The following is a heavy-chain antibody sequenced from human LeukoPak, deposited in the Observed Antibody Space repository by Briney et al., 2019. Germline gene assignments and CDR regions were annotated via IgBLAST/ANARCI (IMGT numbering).Heavy chain of an antibody. CDR3: AQEDIPARKFDP. CDR1: GFTFSNYA. D-gene: IGHD6-6*01. Sequence: GGSLRLSCTASGFTFSNYAMSWVRQAPGKGLEWVSAISGSGDSTYYADSVKGRFTISRDNLKNTLYLQTYSLRAEDTAVYYCAQEDIPARKFDPWGQGTLVTVSS. J-gene: IGHJ5*02. CDR2: ISGSGDST. V-gene: IGHV3-23*01.